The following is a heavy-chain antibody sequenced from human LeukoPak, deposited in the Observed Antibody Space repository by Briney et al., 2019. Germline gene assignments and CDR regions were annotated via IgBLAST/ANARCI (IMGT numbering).Heavy chain of an antibody. D-gene: IGHD3-10*01. CDR1: GYPFTNFG. V-gene: IGHV1-18*01. CDR3: ARGPRITMIRGGQWYYYMDV. Sequence: ASVKVSCKTSGYPFTNFGISWVRQAPGQGLEYMGWISTYNGNTEYAQKFQGRVTMTRDTSTSTVYMELSSLRSEDTAVYYCARGPRITMIRGGQWYYYMDVWGKGTTVTISS. CDR2: ISTYNGNT. J-gene: IGHJ6*03.